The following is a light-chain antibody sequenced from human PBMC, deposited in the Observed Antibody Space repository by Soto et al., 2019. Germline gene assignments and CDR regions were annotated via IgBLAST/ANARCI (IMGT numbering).Light chain of an antibody. CDR3: QHYNSYSEA. V-gene: IGKV1-5*03. J-gene: IGKJ1*01. Sequence: ESQMTQSPSTLSASVGDRVNISCGASQSIATYLTWYQQKPGKAPKLLIYKASTLKSGVPSRFSGSGSGTEFTLTISSLQPDDFATYYCQHYNSYSEAFGQGTKVDIK. CDR1: QSIATY. CDR2: KAS.